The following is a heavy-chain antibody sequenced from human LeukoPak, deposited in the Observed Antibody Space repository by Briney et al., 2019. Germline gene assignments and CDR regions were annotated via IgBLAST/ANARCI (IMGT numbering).Heavy chain of an antibody. CDR1: GFIFSSYA. V-gene: IGHV3-23*01. CDR3: AKEDVVVPAVGLVY. CDR2: ITGNGGST. Sequence: PGGSLRLSCAASGFIFSSYAMSWVRQAPGKGLEWVSGITGNGGSTYSADSVKGRFTISRDNSKNTLYLQMNSLRAEDTAVYYCAKEDVVVPAVGLVYWGQGSLVTVSS. D-gene: IGHD2-2*01. J-gene: IGHJ4*02.